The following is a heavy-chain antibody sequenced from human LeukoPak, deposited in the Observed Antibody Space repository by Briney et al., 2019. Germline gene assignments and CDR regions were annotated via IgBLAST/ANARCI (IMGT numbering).Heavy chain of an antibody. V-gene: IGHV3-23*01. Sequence: HTGGSLRLSCAASGFTFSSYAMSWVRQAPGKGLEWVSAISGSGGSTYYADSVKGRFTISRDNSKNTLYLQMNSLRAEDTAVYYCAKDRGGLYSGYDLVSITIDYWGQGTLVTVSS. CDR2: ISGSGGST. CDR3: AKDRGGLYSGYDLVSITIDY. D-gene: IGHD5-12*01. CDR1: GFTFSSYA. J-gene: IGHJ4*02.